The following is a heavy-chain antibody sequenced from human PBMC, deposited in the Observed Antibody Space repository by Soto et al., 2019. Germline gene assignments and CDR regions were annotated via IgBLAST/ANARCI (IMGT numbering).Heavy chain of an antibody. D-gene: IGHD1-1*01. J-gene: IGHJ3*02. Sequence: QITLKGSGPTLVKPTQTLTLTCTLSGISLSTSGVGLGWIRQTPGKALEWLALVYWNDDKHYSPSLKSRLTITKDTSKNQAILTMTNMDPVDTATYYGARGLATLPVFAFDIWGQGTVVTVSS. CDR2: VYWNDDK. V-gene: IGHV2-5*01. CDR3: ARGLATLPVFAFDI. CDR1: GISLSTSGVG.